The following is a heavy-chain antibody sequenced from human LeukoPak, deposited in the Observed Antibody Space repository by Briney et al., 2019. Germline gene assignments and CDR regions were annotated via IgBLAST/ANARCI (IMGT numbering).Heavy chain of an antibody. CDR2: ISYSGST. J-gene: IGHJ1*01. V-gene: IGHV4-61*01. CDR3: ATRVGAALQH. D-gene: IGHD1-26*01. Sequence: SETLSLTCTVSGGSVSSSSYYWSWIRQPPGKGLEWIGYISYSGSTNYNPSLKSRVTISVDTSKNQFSLKLSSVTAADTAVYYCATRVGAALQHWGQGTLVTVSS. CDR1: GGSVSSSSYY.